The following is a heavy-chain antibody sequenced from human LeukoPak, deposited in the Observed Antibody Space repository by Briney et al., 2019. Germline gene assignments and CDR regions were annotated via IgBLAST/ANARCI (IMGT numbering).Heavy chain of an antibody. CDR3: AGRYDSSGYPLH. CDR2: ISHDGGNK. J-gene: IGHJ4*02. D-gene: IGHD3-22*01. CDR1: GFAFSQFP. Sequence: PGGSLRLSCVASGFAFSQFPVHWVRQAPGKRLEWVAFISHDGGNKKYGDSVKGRFTISRDNSKNTLYLQMNSLRAEDTAVYYCAGRYDSSGYPLHWGQGTLVTVSS. V-gene: IGHV3-30*14.